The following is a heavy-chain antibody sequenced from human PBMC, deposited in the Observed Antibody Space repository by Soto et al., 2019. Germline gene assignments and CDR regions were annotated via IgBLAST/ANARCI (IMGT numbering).Heavy chain of an antibody. D-gene: IGHD6-19*01. CDR3: ARGYSSGWYYAFDI. Sequence: QVQLVQSGAEVKQPGASVKVSCKASGYTFTNYYMHWVRQAPGQGLEWMGMINPTDATTTYAQKFQGGVTMTRDTSTSTVYMELSSLSSEDTAVYYSARGYSSGWYYAFDIWGQGTMVTVSS. J-gene: IGHJ3*02. CDR2: INPTDATT. V-gene: IGHV1-46*01. CDR1: GYTFTNYY.